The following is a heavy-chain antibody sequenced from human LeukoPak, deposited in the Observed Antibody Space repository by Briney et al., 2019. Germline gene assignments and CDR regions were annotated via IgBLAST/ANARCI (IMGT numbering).Heavy chain of an antibody. J-gene: IGHJ4*02. Sequence: GRSLRLSCAASGFTFSSYAMHWVRQAPGKGLEWVAVISYDGSNKYYADSVKGRFTISRDNSKNTLYLQMNSLRAEDTAVYYCAGESLSYYDSSGSYSYYFDYWGQGTLVTVSS. D-gene: IGHD3-22*01. V-gene: IGHV3-30-3*01. CDR3: AGESLSYYDSSGSYSYYFDY. CDR2: ISYDGSNK. CDR1: GFTFSSYA.